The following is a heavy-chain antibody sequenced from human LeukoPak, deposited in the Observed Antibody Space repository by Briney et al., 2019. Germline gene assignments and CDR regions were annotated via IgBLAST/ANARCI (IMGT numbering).Heavy chain of an antibody. CDR3: AREALESSGELSLDY. CDR1: GGSISSSSYY. CDR2: IYYSGST. J-gene: IGHJ4*02. V-gene: IGHV4-39*07. Sequence: SETLSLTCTVSGGSISSSSYYWGWIRQPPGKGLEWIGSIYYSGSTYYNPSLKSRVTISVDTSKNQFSLKLSSVTAADTAVYYCAREALESSGELSLDYWGQGTLVTVSS. D-gene: IGHD3-10*01.